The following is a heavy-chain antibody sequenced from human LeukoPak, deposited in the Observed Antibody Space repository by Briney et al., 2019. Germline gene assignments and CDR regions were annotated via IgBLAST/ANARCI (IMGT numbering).Heavy chain of an antibody. V-gene: IGHV3-30*02. D-gene: IGHD3-10*01. CDR3: AKASNSGYFYGSGRYENWFDA. Sequence: GGSLRLSCVASGFTFSNYGMHWVRQAPGKGLEWVALIRDDESEKHVADPVKGRFTITRDNSKYTLYLQMDSLRTEDTALYYCAKASNSGYFYGSGRYENWFDAWGQGTLVTVSS. CDR2: IRDDESEK. CDR1: GFTFSNYG. J-gene: IGHJ5*02.